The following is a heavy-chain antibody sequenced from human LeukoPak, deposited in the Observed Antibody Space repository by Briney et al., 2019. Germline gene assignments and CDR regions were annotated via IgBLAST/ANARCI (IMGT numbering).Heavy chain of an antibody. CDR3: ARLFGIQLGGRTGWFDP. CDR2: IGTRGNDI. J-gene: IGHJ5*02. CDR1: GFTFRDFH. V-gene: IGHV3-11*01. Sequence: GGSLRLSCTASGFTFRDFHMSWIRQTPRKGLEWISSIGTRGNDIFFADSVRGRFTISRDNAKNSMFLQMNSLRDEDTAVYYCARLFGIQLGGRTGWFDPWGQGTLVTVSS. D-gene: IGHD3-16*01.